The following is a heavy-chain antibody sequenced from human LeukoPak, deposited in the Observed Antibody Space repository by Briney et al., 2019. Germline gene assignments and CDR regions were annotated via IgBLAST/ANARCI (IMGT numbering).Heavy chain of an antibody. J-gene: IGHJ4*02. Sequence: PGGSLRLSCAASGFTFSSCSMNWVRQAPGKGLEWVSSISSSSDYIYYADSVKGRFAISRDNAKNSLYLQMNSLRAEDTAVYYCARALHFDWLSAFWGQGTLVTVSS. CDR3: ARALHFDWLSAF. CDR1: GFTFSSCS. V-gene: IGHV3-21*01. CDR2: ISSSSDYI. D-gene: IGHD3-9*01.